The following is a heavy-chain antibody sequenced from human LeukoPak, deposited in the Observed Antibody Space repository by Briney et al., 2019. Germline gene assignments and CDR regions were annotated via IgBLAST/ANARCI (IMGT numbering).Heavy chain of an antibody. J-gene: IGHJ3*02. CDR1: RGSISSYY. Sequence: PSETLSLTCTVSRGSISSYYWSWIRQPAGKGLEWIGRIYTSGSTNYNPSLKSRVTMSVDTSKNQFSLKLSSVTAADTAVYYCARLRVVVVPDAFDIWGQGTMVTVSS. D-gene: IGHD3-22*01. V-gene: IGHV4-4*07. CDR2: IYTSGST. CDR3: ARLRVVVVPDAFDI.